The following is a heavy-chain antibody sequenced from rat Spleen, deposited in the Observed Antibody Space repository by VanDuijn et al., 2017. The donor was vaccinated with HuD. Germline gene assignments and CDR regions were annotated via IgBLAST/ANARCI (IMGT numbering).Heavy chain of an antibody. CDR2: ISTGGGNT. V-gene: IGHV5-25*01. Sequence: EVQLVESGGGLVQPGRSMKLSCAALGFTFSNYYMAWVRQAPTKGLEWVASISTGGGNTYYRDSVKGRFTISRDNAKSTLYLQMDSLRSEDTATYYCARRSGGYSEPHYFDYWGQGVMVTVSS. J-gene: IGHJ2*01. D-gene: IGHD1-11*01. CDR3: ARRSGGYSEPHYFDY. CDR1: GFTFSNYY.